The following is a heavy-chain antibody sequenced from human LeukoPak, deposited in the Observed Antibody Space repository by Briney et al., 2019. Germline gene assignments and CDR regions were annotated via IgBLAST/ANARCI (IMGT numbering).Heavy chain of an antibody. CDR3: TRDGSGWSRDV. D-gene: IGHD6-19*01. CDR2: IPSSGNSI. V-gene: IGHV3-21*01. J-gene: IGHJ6*02. Sequence: GGSLRLSCAASGSTFSVRGMTWVRQAPGMGLEWVSTIPSSGNSIYYAESVKGRFTGSRDNAKSSVYLQMNSLTADDTAVYYCTRDGSGWSRDVWGQGTTVTVSS. CDR1: GSTFSVRG.